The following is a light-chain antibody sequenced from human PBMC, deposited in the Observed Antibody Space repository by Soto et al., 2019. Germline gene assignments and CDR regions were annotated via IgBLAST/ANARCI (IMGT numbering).Light chain of an antibody. Sequence: DIQMTQSPSTLSASIGDRVTITCRASQSISSWLAWYQQKPGKVPKLLIYKASTLESGVPPRFSGSGSGTEFTLTISSLQPDDFATYYCQQYDSHLPTFGQGTKVEIK. CDR3: QQYDSHLPT. CDR2: KAS. J-gene: IGKJ2*01. V-gene: IGKV1-5*03. CDR1: QSISSW.